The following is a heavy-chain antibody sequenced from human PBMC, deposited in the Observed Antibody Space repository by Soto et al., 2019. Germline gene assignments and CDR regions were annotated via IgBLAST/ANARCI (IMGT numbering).Heavy chain of an antibody. V-gene: IGHV3-30*18. D-gene: IGHD4-17*01. CDR3: AKDQGPMTTVTMAIDY. Sequence: QVQLVESGGGVVQPGRSLRLSCAASGFTFSSYGMHWVRQAPGKGLEWVAVISYDGSNKYYADSVKGRFTISRDNSKNTLYLQMNSLRAEDTAVYYCAKDQGPMTTVTMAIDYWGQGTLVTVPS. CDR2: ISYDGSNK. J-gene: IGHJ4*02. CDR1: GFTFSSYG.